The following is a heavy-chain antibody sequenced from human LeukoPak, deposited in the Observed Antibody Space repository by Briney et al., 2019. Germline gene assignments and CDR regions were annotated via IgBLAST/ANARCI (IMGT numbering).Heavy chain of an antibody. V-gene: IGHV4-34*01. CDR3: ARDYDFWSGQISYYYYGMDV. CDR2: INHSGST. Sequence: PSETLSLTCAVYGGSFSGYYWSWIRQPPGKGLEWIGEINHSGSTNYNPSLKSRVTISVDTSKNQFSLKLSSVTAADTAVYYCARDYDFWSGQISYYYYGMDVWGQGTTVTVS. J-gene: IGHJ6*02. D-gene: IGHD3-3*01. CDR1: GGSFSGYY.